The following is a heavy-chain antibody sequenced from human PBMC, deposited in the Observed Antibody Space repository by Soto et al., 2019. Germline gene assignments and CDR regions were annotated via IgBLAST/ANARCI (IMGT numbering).Heavy chain of an antibody. D-gene: IGHD2-2*01. Sequence: SETLSLTCAVYGGSFSGYYWSWIRQPPGKGLEWIGEINHSGSTNYNPSLKSRVTISVDTSKNQFSLKLSSVTAADTAVYYCARRGIVVVPAAPGYSGYDNYFDYWGQGTLVTVSS. CDR2: INHSGST. CDR3: ARRGIVVVPAAPGYSGYDNYFDY. CDR1: GGSFSGYY. V-gene: IGHV4-34*01. J-gene: IGHJ4*02.